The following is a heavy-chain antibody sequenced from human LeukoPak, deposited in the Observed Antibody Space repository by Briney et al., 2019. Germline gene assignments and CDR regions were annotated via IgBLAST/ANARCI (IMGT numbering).Heavy chain of an antibody. Sequence: GGSLRLSCAVSGITLSNYGMSWVRQAPGKGLEWVAGISDSGGRTNYADSVKGRFTISRDNPENTLYLQMNSLRAEDTAVYFCAKRGVVIRVILVGFHKEAYYFDSWGQGALVTASS. J-gene: IGHJ4*02. D-gene: IGHD3-22*01. CDR1: GITLSNYG. V-gene: IGHV3-23*01. CDR2: ISDSGGRT. CDR3: AKRGVVIRVILVGFHKEAYYFDS.